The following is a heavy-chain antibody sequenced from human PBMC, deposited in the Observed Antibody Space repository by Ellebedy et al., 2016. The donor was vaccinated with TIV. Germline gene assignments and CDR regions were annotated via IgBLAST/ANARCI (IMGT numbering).Heavy chain of an antibody. Sequence: SVKVSCXASGGTFSNYAISWVRQAPGQGLEWVGRIIPIFTTANYAQAFQGRVTITADESTSTVYMELSGLRSEDTAVYYCARAHGSSGYYYFVYWGQGTLVTVSS. CDR2: IIPIFTTA. CDR1: GGTFSNYA. V-gene: IGHV1-69*13. D-gene: IGHD3-22*01. CDR3: ARAHGSSGYYYFVY. J-gene: IGHJ4*02.